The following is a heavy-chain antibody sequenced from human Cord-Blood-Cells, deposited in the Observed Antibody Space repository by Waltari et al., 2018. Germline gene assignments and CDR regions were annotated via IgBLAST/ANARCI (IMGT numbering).Heavy chain of an antibody. D-gene: IGHD5-12*01. CDR3: ARKLYSGYDDY. Sequence: QVQLQQWGAGLLKPSETLSLTCAVYGGSFSGYYWSWIRQPPGKGLEWIGEINHRGSTNYNPSLTSRVTISVYTSKNQFSLKLSSVTAADTAVYYCARKLYSGYDDYCGQGTLVTVSS. CDR2: INHRGST. CDR1: GGSFSGYY. J-gene: IGHJ4*02. V-gene: IGHV4-34*01.